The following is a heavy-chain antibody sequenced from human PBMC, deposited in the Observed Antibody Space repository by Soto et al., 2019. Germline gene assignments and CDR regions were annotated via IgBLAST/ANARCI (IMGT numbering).Heavy chain of an antibody. CDR2: IKHDGSET. J-gene: IGHJ4*02. CDR3: ARAAY. D-gene: IGHD6-25*01. CDR1: GLSFSGYW. V-gene: IGHV3-7*04. Sequence: GGAQRLSCAASGLSFSGYWMSWVRQAPGKGPEWVASIKHDGSETYYVDSVKGRSTISRDNAKNSLYLQMNSLRAEDTAVYYCARAAYWGQGTLVTVSS.